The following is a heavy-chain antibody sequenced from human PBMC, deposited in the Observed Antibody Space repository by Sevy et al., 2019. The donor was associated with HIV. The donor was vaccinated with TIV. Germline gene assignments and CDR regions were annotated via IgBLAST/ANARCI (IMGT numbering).Heavy chain of an antibody. CDR2: IFSGGST. V-gene: IGHV3-66*02. D-gene: IGHD6-19*01. CDR3: VSLFLSYRSGWSYFDY. J-gene: IGHJ4*02. Sequence: GGSLRLSCAISGFTVNDKYIIWVHQAPGKGLEWVSVIFSGGSTYYADSAKGRFTISRDNSKNTVDLQMNSVRAEDTAVYYCVSLFLSYRSGWSYFDYWGQGTLVTVSS. CDR1: GFTVNDKY.